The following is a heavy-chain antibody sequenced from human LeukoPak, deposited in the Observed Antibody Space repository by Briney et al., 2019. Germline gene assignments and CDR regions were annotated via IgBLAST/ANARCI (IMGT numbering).Heavy chain of an antibody. D-gene: IGHD3-10*01. CDR1: GFTFDDYT. CDR2: ITWDGGST. Sequence: GGSLRLSCAASGFTFDDYTTHWVRQAPGKGLEWVSLITWDGGSTYYADSVKGRFTISRDNSKNSLYLQMNSLRTEDTALYYCAKGKNTGSYLSHVDYWGQGTLVTVSS. J-gene: IGHJ4*02. CDR3: AKGKNTGSYLSHVDY. V-gene: IGHV3-43*01.